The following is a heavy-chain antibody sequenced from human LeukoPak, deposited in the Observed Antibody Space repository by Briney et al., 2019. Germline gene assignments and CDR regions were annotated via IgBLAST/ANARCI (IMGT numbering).Heavy chain of an antibody. CDR2: INHSGST. J-gene: IGHJ5*02. V-gene: IGHV4-34*01. Sequence: SETLSLTCAVYGASFSGYYWSWIRQPPGKGLEWIGEINHSGSTNYNPSLKSRVTISVDTSKNQFSLKLSSVTAADTAVYYCARGRSYYDFWSGRNWFDPWGQGTLVTVSS. CDR1: GASFSGYY. D-gene: IGHD3-3*01. CDR3: ARGRSYYDFWSGRNWFDP.